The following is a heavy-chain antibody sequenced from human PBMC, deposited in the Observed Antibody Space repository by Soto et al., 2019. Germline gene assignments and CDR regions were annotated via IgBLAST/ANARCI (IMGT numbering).Heavy chain of an antibody. J-gene: IGHJ6*02. V-gene: IGHV4-39*01. Sequence: SETLSLTCTVSGGSISSSSYYWGWIRQPPGKGLEWIGSIYYSGSTYYNPSLKSRVTISVDTSKNQFSLKLSSVTAADTAVYYWARGGGSYAYYYGMDVWGQGTTVTVSS. CDR3: ARGGGSYAYYYGMDV. CDR1: GGSISSSSYY. D-gene: IGHD1-26*01. CDR2: IYYSGST.